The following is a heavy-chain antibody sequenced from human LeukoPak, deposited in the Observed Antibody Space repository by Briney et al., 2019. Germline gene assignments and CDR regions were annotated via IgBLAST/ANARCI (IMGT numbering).Heavy chain of an antibody. J-gene: IGHJ4*02. D-gene: IGHD5-12*01. V-gene: IGHV1-2*02. CDR2: INPNSGGK. Sequence: ASVTVSCKASGYTFTGYYMHWVRQAPGQGLEWMGWINPNSGGKNYAQKFQGRVTMIRDTSISTAYMELSRLRSDDTAVYCCARERKYGGYMNDYWGQGTLVTVSS. CDR1: GYTFTGYY. CDR3: ARERKYGGYMNDY.